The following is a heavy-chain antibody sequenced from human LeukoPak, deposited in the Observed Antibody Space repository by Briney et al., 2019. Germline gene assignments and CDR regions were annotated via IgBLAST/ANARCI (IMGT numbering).Heavy chain of an antibody. CDR1: GGSISNYF. J-gene: IGHJ2*01. CDR2: VHYTGST. D-gene: IGHD6-13*01. CDR3: ARPAAGQGGDWYFDL. V-gene: IGHV4-59*08. Sequence: SETLSLTCIVSGGSISNYFWSWIRQPPGKGLEWIGYVHYTGSTNYNPSLKSRATISVDTSKKQFSLKLSSVTATDTAVYYCARPAAGQGGDWYFDLWGRGILVTVSS.